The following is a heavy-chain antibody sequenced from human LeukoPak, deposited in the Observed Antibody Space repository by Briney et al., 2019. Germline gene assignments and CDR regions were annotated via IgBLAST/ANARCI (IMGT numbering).Heavy chain of an antibody. D-gene: IGHD6-25*01. CDR1: GFTFSKTW. V-gene: IGHV3-7*03. J-gene: IGHJ6*03. Sequence: GGSLRLSCAAAGFTFSKTWMSWVRQAPGKGLAWVASINEDGSEQRYADSVKGRVTISRDNAKNTLYLQMNILRAEDTAVYYCAKGPPPVPSAGYYYMDVWGKGTTVTVSS. CDR3: AKGPPPVPSAGYYYMDV. CDR2: INEDGSEQ.